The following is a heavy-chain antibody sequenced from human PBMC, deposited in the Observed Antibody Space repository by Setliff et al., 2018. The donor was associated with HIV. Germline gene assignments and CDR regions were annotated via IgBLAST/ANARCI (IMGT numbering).Heavy chain of an antibody. CDR1: GGSISSGGYS. Sequence: SETLSLTCAVSGGSISSGGYSWNWIRQPPGKGLEWIGYIYHSGSTFYNPPLKSRVTISVDRSKNQFSLKLTSVTAADTALYYWARGGGVYNWFDPWGKGTLVTVSS. V-gene: IGHV4-30-2*01. CDR3: ARGGGVYNWFDP. D-gene: IGHD3-10*01. CDR2: IYHSGST. J-gene: IGHJ5*02.